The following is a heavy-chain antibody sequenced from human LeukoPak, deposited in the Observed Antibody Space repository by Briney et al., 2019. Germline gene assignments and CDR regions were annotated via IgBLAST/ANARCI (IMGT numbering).Heavy chain of an antibody. D-gene: IGHD4-11*01. CDR2: ISYDGSNK. Sequence: GGSLRLSCAASGFTFSSYTMNWVRQAPGKGLEWVAVISYDGSNKYYADSVKGRFTISKDNSKNTLYLQMNSLRAEDTAVYYCAKDVSAVILFDPWGQGTLVTVSS. CDR3: AKDVSAVILFDP. V-gene: IGHV3-30*18. J-gene: IGHJ5*02. CDR1: GFTFSSYT.